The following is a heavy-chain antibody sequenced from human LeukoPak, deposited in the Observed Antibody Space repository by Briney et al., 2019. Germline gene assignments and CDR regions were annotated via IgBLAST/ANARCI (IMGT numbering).Heavy chain of an antibody. Sequence: ASVKVSCKASGYTFTGYYMHSVRQAPGQGLEWMGWINPNSGGTNYAQKFQGRVTMTRDTSISTAYLELRRLRSDGTVVYYCAREVYYDSSGYYGCFDYWGQGTLVTVSS. CDR2: INPNSGGT. V-gene: IGHV1-2*02. CDR1: GYTFTGYY. CDR3: AREVYYDSSGYYGCFDY. D-gene: IGHD3-22*01. J-gene: IGHJ4*02.